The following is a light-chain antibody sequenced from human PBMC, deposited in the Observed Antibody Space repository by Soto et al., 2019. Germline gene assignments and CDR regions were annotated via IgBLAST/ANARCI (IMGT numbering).Light chain of an antibody. CDR2: GAR. Sequence: EIVMTQSPATLSVSPGERATLSCRASQSVSSSYLAWYQQNPGQAPRLLIYGARSRAPGIPDRLSASGSGKDFPLTLSRLEPEDFAVYYCQQYGSSPRTFGQGTKVDIK. CDR1: QSVSSSY. J-gene: IGKJ1*01. CDR3: QQYGSSPRT. V-gene: IGKV3-20*01.